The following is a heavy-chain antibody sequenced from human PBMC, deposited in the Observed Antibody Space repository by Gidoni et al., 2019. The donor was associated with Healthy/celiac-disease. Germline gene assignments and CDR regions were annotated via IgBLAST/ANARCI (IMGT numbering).Heavy chain of an antibody. CDR1: GYTFTSYG. CDR3: AREVGLTIFGVVYSYYFDY. D-gene: IGHD3-3*01. J-gene: IGHJ4*02. V-gene: IGHV1-18*01. Sequence: QVQLVQSGAEVKKPGASVKVSCKASGYTFTSYGISWVRQAPGQGLEWMGWISAYNGNTNYAQKLQGRVTMTTDTSTSTAYMELRSLRSDDTAVYYCAREVGLTIFGVVYSYYFDYWGQGTLVTVSS. CDR2: ISAYNGNT.